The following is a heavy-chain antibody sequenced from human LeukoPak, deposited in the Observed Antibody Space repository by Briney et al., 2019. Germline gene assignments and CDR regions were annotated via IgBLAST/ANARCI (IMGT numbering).Heavy chain of an antibody. D-gene: IGHD6-19*01. CDR2: IIPIFGTA. J-gene: IGHJ6*03. CDR1: GGTFSSYA. V-gene: IGHV1-69*01. Sequence: ASVKVSCKASGGTFSSYAISWVRQAPGQGLEWMGGIIPIFGTANYAQKFQGRVTITADESTSTVYMELSSLRSEDTAVYYCARVVPYSSGWSYMDVWGKGTTVTVSS. CDR3: ARVVPYSSGWSYMDV.